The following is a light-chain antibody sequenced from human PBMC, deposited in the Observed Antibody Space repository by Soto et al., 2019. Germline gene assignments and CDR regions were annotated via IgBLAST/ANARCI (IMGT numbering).Light chain of an antibody. Sequence: QSALTQPASVSGSPGQSITISCTGTSSDVGGYNYVSWYQQHPGTSPKLMIYEVSNRPSGVSNRFSGSKSGNTASLIISGIQAEDEGDYYFSSYTAMSTWVFGGGTKVTV. V-gene: IGLV2-14*01. CDR3: SSYTAMSTWV. CDR2: EVS. J-gene: IGLJ3*02. CDR1: SSDVGGYNY.